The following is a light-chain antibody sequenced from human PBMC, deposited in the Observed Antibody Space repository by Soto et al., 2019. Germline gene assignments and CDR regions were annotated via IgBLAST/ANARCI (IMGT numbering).Light chain of an antibody. Sequence: QSVLTQPPSLSAAPGQKVTISCSGARSNIGENFVSWYQHLPGTAPKLLIYDNSQRPSGIPDRFSGSKSGTSATLGITGLQTGDEADYYCATWDTDLGTGEVVVGGGTELTVL. CDR2: DNS. V-gene: IGLV1-51*01. CDR3: ATWDTDLGTGEVV. J-gene: IGLJ2*01. CDR1: RSNIGENF.